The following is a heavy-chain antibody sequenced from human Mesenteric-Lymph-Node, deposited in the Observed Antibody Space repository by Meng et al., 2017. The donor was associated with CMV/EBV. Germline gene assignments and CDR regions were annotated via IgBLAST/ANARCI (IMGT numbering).Heavy chain of an antibody. Sequence: GGSLRLSCAASGFTFSSYAMSWVRQAPGKGLEWVSSITSSSDYIDYADSVKGRFTISRDNAKNSLSLQMNSLRAEDTAVYYCALLGYCSSTSCYGNYYGMDVWGQGTTVTVSS. CDR1: GFTFSSYA. CDR2: ITSSSDYI. D-gene: IGHD2-2*01. V-gene: IGHV3-21*01. CDR3: ALLGYCSSTSCYGNYYGMDV. J-gene: IGHJ6*02.